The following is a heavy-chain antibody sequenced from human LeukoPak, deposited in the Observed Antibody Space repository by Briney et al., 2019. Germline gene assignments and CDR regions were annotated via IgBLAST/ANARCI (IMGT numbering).Heavy chain of an antibody. V-gene: IGHV2-70*11. D-gene: IGHD3-10*01. CDR3: ARSITMVRGVIEYYGMDV. Sequence: ESGPTLVNPTQTLTLSCTFSGFSLSTSGMCVSWIRQPPGKALEWLARIDWDDDKYYSTSLKTRLTISKDTSKNQVVLTMTNMDPVDTATYYCARSITMVRGVIEYYGMDVWGQGTTVTVSS. CDR1: GFSLSTSGMC. CDR2: IDWDDDK. J-gene: IGHJ6*02.